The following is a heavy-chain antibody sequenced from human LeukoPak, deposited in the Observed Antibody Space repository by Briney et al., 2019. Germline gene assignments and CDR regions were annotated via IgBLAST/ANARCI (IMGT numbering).Heavy chain of an antibody. Sequence: PGGSLRLSCAASGFTFSTYAMHWVRQAPGKGLEWVAVIWYDGSNKYYADSVKGRFTISRDNSKNTLYLQMNSLRAEDTAVYYCARDTRYSSGFDYWGQGTLVTVTS. CDR2: IWYDGSNK. CDR1: GFTFSTYA. CDR3: ARDTRYSSGFDY. D-gene: IGHD6-19*01. J-gene: IGHJ4*02. V-gene: IGHV3-33*08.